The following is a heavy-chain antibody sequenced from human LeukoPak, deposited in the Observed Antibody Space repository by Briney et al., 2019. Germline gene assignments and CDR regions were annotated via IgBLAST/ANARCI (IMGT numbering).Heavy chain of an antibody. V-gene: IGHV1-46*01. CDR2: IYPSGGST. D-gene: IGHD2/OR15-2a*01. J-gene: IGHJ6*03. CDR3: ARDLTLTLFEDYYYYYMDV. Sequence: ASVKVSCKASGYTFTSYYMHWVRQAPGQGLEWMGIIYPSGGSTSYAQKFQGSVTMTRDMSTSTVYMELSSLRSEDTAVYYCARDLTLTLFEDYYYYYMDVWGKGTTVTVSS. CDR1: GYTFTSYY.